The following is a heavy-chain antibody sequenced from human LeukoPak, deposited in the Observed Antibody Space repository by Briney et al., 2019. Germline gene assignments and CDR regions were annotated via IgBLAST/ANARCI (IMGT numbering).Heavy chain of an antibody. Sequence: PGGSLRLSCAASGFTFSNYWMSWIRQAPGKGLVWVSRINSDGSRTSYADSVKGRFTISRDNSKNTLYLQMNSLRAEDTAVYYCARSGGFGELGYYYYMDVWGKGTTVTVSS. V-gene: IGHV3-74*01. J-gene: IGHJ6*03. CDR1: GFTFSNYW. CDR3: ARSGGFGELGYYYYMDV. D-gene: IGHD3-10*01. CDR2: INSDGSRT.